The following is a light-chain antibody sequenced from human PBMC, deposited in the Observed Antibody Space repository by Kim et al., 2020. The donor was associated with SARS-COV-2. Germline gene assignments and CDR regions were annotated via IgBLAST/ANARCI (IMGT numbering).Light chain of an antibody. CDR2: TAS. J-gene: IGKJ4*01. CDR3: QKYDAAPLT. V-gene: IGKV1-27*01. CDR1: QGIRNY. Sequence: ASVGDRITITCRASQGIRNYLALFQQKPGKVPKLLIYTASTLQPGVPSRFSSSGSRTDFTLTISSLQPDDVATYYCQKYDAAPLTFGGGTKVDIK.